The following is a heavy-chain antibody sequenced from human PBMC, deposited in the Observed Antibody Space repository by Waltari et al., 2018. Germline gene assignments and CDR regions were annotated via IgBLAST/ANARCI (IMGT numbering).Heavy chain of an antibody. J-gene: IGHJ3*02. D-gene: IGHD6-13*01. V-gene: IGHV1-8*01. CDR3: ARTQPLVPRDAFDI. Sequence: QVQLVQSGAEVKKPGASVKVSCKASGYTFTSYDINWVRQATGQGLEWMGCMNPNSGNTGYAQKFQGRVTMTRNTSISTAYMELSSLRSEDTAVYYCARTQPLVPRDAFDIWGQGTMVTVSS. CDR2: MNPNSGNT. CDR1: GYTFTSYD.